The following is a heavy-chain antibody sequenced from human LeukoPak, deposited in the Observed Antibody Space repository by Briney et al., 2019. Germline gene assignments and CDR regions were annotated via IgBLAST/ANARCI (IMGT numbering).Heavy chain of an antibody. CDR3: ARGPKAYYFDSSGYVFDY. V-gene: IGHV1-18*01. CDR1: GDTFTTYG. D-gene: IGHD3-22*01. CDR2: ISAYNGNT. Sequence: ASVKVSCKASGDTFTTYGITWVRQAPGQGLEWMGWISAYNGNTNYAQKFQGRVTMTRNTSISTAYMELSSLRSEDTAVYYCARGPKAYYFDSSGYVFDYWGQGTLVTVSS. J-gene: IGHJ4*02.